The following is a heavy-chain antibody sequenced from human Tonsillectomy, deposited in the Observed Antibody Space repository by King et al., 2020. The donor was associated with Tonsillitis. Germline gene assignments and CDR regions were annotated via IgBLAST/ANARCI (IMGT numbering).Heavy chain of an antibody. CDR1: GGSISSYD. J-gene: IGHJ5*02. D-gene: IGHD3-10*01. CDR2: IYYSGST. V-gene: IGHV4-59*01. CDR3: ARDLLIGGASWFDP. Sequence: VQLQESGPGLVKPSETLSLTCTVSGGSISSYDWSWIRQPPGKGLEWIGDIYYSGSTNYNPSLKIRVTISVDTSKNQFSLKLSSVTAAETAVYYCARDLLIGGASWFDPWGQGTLVTVSS.